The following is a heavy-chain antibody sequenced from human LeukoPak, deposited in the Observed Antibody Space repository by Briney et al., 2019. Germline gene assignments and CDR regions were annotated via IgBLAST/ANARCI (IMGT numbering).Heavy chain of an antibody. CDR2: MNPNSGNT. D-gene: IGHD6-19*01. Sequence: VASVKVSCKASGGTFSSYAISWVRQAPGQGLEWMGWMNPNSGNTGYAQKFQGRVTMTRNTSISTAYMELSSLRSEDTAVYYCARGLWGLPPGIAVAGTGAFDIWGQGTMVTVSS. CDR1: GGTFSSYA. CDR3: ARGLWGLPPGIAVAGTGAFDI. J-gene: IGHJ3*02. V-gene: IGHV1-8*02.